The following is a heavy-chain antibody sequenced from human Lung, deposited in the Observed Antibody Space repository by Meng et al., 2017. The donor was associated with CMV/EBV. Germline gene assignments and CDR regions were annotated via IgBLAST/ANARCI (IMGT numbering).Heavy chain of an antibody. Sequence: SGYTFTSYSITWVRQAPGQGLQWVGWINAYNINTNYAQKLQGRVTMTTDTSTSTAYMELRSLRSDDTAIYYCARARFYDTTANWLDPWGQGTLVTVSS. CDR2: INAYNINT. D-gene: IGHD2/OR15-2a*01. J-gene: IGHJ5*02. CDR3: ARARFYDTTANWLDP. V-gene: IGHV1-18*01. CDR1: GYTFTSYS.